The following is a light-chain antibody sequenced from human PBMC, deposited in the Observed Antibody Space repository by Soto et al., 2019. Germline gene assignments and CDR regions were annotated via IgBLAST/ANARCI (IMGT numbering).Light chain of an antibody. CDR2: DAS. J-gene: IGKJ1*01. Sequence: DIQMTQSPSTLSASVGDRVTITCRASQSIGTWLAWYQHRPGKAPSLLIYDASNLHDGVPSRFSGSGSGTEFTLTISGLQPDDFASYYCQQYYSSWTFGQGTKVDIK. CDR1: QSIGTW. V-gene: IGKV1-5*01. CDR3: QQYYSSWT.